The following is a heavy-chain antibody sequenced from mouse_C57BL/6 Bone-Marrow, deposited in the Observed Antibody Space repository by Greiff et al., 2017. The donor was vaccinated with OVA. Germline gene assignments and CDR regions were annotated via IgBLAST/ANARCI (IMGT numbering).Heavy chain of an antibody. V-gene: IGHV1-54*01. Sequence: VQRVESGAELVRPGTSVKVSCKASGYAFTNYLIEWVKQRPGQGLEWIGVINPGSGGTNYNEKFKGKATLTADKSSSTAYMQLSSLTSEDSAVYFCARDYGNYGAYWGQGTLVTVSA. D-gene: IGHD2-1*01. CDR1: GYAFTNYL. CDR2: INPGSGGT. J-gene: IGHJ3*01. CDR3: ARDYGNYGAY.